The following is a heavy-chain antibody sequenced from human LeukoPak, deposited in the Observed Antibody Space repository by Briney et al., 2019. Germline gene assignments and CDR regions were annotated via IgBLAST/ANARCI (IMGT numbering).Heavy chain of an antibody. Sequence: GESVKISCTCSGYSFTSYWIGWVRQMPGKGLEWMGIIYPGDSDTRYSPSFQGQVTISADKSISTAYLQWSSLKASDTAMYYCARGRPNYYDSSGYYPFFDYWGQGTLVTVSS. CDR3: ARGRPNYYDSSGYYPFFDY. V-gene: IGHV5-51*01. CDR2: IYPGDSDT. D-gene: IGHD3-22*01. J-gene: IGHJ4*02. CDR1: GYSFTSYW.